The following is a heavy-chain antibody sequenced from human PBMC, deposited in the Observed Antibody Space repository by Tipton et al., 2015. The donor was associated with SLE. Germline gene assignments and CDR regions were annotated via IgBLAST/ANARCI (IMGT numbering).Heavy chain of an antibody. D-gene: IGHD2-15*01. J-gene: IGHJ5*02. V-gene: IGHV4-34*01. Sequence: TLSLTCAMYGGSFSGYYWNWIRQPPGKGLEWIGEINHSGSTNYNPSLKSRVTISVDTSKKQVSLNLSPVTAADTAVYYCAVGYCSGGSCYSGGWFDPWGQGTLVIVSS. CDR2: INHSGST. CDR3: AVGYCSGGSCYSGGWFDP. CDR1: GGSFSGYY.